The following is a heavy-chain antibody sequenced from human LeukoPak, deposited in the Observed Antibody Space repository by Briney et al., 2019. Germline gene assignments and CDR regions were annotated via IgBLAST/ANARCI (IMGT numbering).Heavy chain of an antibody. CDR3: ARAGPKLGYYYMDV. Sequence: PGGSLRLSCAASGFTVSGLCMSWVRQAPGKGLEWVAFLYTGDNTYYADSVKDRFTISRDNSKNTLYLQMNSLRAEDTAVYYCARAGPKLGYYYMDVWGKGTTVTVSS. J-gene: IGHJ6*03. CDR2: LYTGDNT. CDR1: GFTVSGLC. V-gene: IGHV3-66*01.